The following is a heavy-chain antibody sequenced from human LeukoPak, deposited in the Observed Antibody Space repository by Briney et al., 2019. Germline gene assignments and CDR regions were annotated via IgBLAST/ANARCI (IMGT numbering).Heavy chain of an antibody. CDR2: VNLEHGNP. V-gene: IGHV1-24*01. D-gene: IGHD6-19*01. CDR3: AKGVAVAGTPPGGDY. Sequence: ASVKVSCKVSGYSIIELSTHWVRHAPGKGLEWMGGVNLEHGNPVYAQKFQGRITMTEDTTTDTAYMELHSLTSEDTAVYYCAKGVAVAGTPPGGDYWGQGTLLTVSS. CDR1: GYSIIELS. J-gene: IGHJ4*02.